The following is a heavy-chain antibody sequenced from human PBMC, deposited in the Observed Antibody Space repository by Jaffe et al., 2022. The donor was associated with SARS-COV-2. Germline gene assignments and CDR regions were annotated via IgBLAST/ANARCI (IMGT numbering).Heavy chain of an antibody. CDR2: ISFDGTYK. CDR3: ARVGGAWELPTWGLDY. V-gene: IGHV3-30*04. CDR1: GFTFSSYA. D-gene: IGHD1-26*01. J-gene: IGHJ4*02. Sequence: QVQLVESGGGVVQPGRSLRLSCAASGFTFSSYAMHWVRQAPGKGLEWVAVISFDGTYKYYADSVKGRFTISRNNSKNTLYLQMNSLRAEDTAVYYCARVGGAWELPTWGLDYWGQGTLVTVSS.